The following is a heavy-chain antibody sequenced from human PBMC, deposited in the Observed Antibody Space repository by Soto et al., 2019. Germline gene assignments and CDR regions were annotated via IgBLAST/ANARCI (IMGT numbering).Heavy chain of an antibody. D-gene: IGHD1-1*01. V-gene: IGHV4-4*07. CDR1: GASISGYY. J-gene: IGHJ5*02. Sequence: PSETMSLTCTVSGASISGYYWSWIRKSAGKGLEWIGRIYATGTTDYNPSLKSRVMMSVDTSKKQFSLKLRSVTAADTAVYYCVRDGTKTLRDWFDPWGQGISVTVSS. CDR3: VRDGTKTLRDWFDP. CDR2: IYATGTT.